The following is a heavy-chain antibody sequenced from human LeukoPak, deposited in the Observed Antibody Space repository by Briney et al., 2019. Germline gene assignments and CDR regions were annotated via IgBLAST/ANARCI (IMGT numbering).Heavy chain of an antibody. D-gene: IGHD5-18*01. Sequence: SETLSLTCAVYGGSFSGYYWSWIRQPPGKGLEWIGEINHSGSTNYNPSLKSRVTISVDTSKNQFSLKLSSVTAADTAVYYCARVDTAMVFDPWGQGTLVTVSS. CDR2: INHSGST. CDR1: GGSFSGYY. J-gene: IGHJ5*02. CDR3: ARVDTAMVFDP. V-gene: IGHV4-34*01.